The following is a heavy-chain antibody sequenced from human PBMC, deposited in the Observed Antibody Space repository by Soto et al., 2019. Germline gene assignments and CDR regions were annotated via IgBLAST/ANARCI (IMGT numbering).Heavy chain of an antibody. Sequence: QVQLQESGPGLVKPSQTLSLTCTVSGGSISSGAYYWSWIRQHPGKGLEWIGYIYYSGSTYYNPSLKSRLTISLDTSKNQFSLKLSSVTAADTAVFYCARGRYSSSFYNWFDPWGQGTLVTVSS. J-gene: IGHJ5*02. D-gene: IGHD6-13*01. CDR1: GGSISSGAYY. CDR2: IYYSGST. V-gene: IGHV4-31*03. CDR3: ARGRYSSSFYNWFDP.